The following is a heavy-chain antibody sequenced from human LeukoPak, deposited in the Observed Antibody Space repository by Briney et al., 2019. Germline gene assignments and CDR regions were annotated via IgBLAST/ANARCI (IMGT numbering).Heavy chain of an antibody. CDR2: IYYSGDT. CDR1: GGSISSSSDY. D-gene: IGHD6-19*01. J-gene: IGHJ6*03. Sequence: KPSETLSLTCTVSGGSISSSSDYWGWIRQPPGKGLEWIGSIYYSGDTYYNPSLKSRRVTISVDTSKNQFSLRLSSVTAADTAVYYCARHQWHYYYYMGVWGKGSTVTVSS. CDR3: ARHQWHYYYYMGV. V-gene: IGHV4-39*01.